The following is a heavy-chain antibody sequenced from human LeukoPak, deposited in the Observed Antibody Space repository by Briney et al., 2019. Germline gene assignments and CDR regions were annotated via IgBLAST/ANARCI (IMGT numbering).Heavy chain of an antibody. CDR3: ARDLMVRGVTTPDY. V-gene: IGHV1-2*02. CDR2: MNPNSGVT. Sequence: ASVTVSCTASGYTFIGYHMHWVRQAPGQGLEWLGWMNPNSGVTNYARRFQGRVTITRATSISTAYMEGSGLTSDDRAVYYCARDLMVRGVTTPDYWGEGTLVSVSS. CDR1: GYTFIGYH. J-gene: IGHJ4*02. D-gene: IGHD3-10*01.